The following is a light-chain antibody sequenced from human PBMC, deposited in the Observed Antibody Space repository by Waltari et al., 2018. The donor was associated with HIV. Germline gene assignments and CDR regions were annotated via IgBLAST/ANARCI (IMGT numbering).Light chain of an antibody. V-gene: IGLV2-14*03. CDR1: SSDGGCYNY. Sequence: QSALPQPASVSGSPGQSITISCTGTSSDGGCYNYVPWYQQHPGKAPKLMIYDVSNRPSGVSNRFSGSKSGNTASLTISGLQAEDEADYYCSSYTSSSPYAFGTGTKVTVL. CDR3: SSYTSSSPYA. J-gene: IGLJ1*01. CDR2: DVS.